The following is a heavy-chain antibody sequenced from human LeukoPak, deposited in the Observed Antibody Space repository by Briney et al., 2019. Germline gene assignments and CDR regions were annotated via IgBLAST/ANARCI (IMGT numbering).Heavy chain of an antibody. CDR3: ARNLIGRDIFDI. V-gene: IGHV4-59*01. CDR2: IYNSGIT. D-gene: IGHD2-15*01. CDR1: GGSIRSSY. Sequence: PSETLSLTCNVSGGSIRSSYWSWIRQPPGKGLEWIGYIYNSGITNYNPSLKSRITISLDTSKNQFSLEVSSVTAADTAVYYCARNLIGRDIFDIWGQGTMVTVSS. J-gene: IGHJ3*02.